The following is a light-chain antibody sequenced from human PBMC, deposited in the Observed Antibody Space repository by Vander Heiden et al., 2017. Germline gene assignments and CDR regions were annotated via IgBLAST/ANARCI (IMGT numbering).Light chain of an antibody. J-gene: IGLJ3*02. V-gene: IGLV1-47*01. Sequence: QSVLTQPPSASGTPGQRVTISCSGSTSNIGSDSVYWYQQLPGTAPKLLIHRNNQRPSGVPDRFSGSKSGTSASLAIRGLRSEDEADYYCATWDDSLSSWVFGGGTKLTVL. CDR3: ATWDDSLSSWV. CDR1: TSNIGSDS. CDR2: RNN.